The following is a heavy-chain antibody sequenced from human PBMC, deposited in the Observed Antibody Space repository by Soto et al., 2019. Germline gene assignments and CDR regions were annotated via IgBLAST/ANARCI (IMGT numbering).Heavy chain of an antibody. Sequence: QVHLVESGEGLVKPGGSLRLSCAVYGVSFSDTYMTWIRQVPGKGLEWISYISTTGSTTYYADSVKGRLIISRDNAKNSLSLQMNSLRAEDTAVYFCAKVRLVVGVTLEYYFDSWGQGTVVSVS. J-gene: IGHJ4*02. CDR2: ISTTGSTT. CDR3: AKVRLVVGVTLEYYFDS. CDR1: GVSFSDTY. V-gene: IGHV3-11*01. D-gene: IGHD2-8*02.